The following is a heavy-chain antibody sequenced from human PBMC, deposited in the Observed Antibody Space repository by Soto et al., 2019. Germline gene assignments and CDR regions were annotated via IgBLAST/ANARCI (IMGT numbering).Heavy chain of an antibody. CDR1: GGTFSSYA. CDR3: ARVNFWSGYYNVDYYYYGMDV. Sequence: SVKVSCKASGGTFSSYAISWVRQAPGQGLEWMGGIIPIFGTANYAQKFQGRVTITADESTSTAYMELSSLRSEDTAVYYCARVNFWSGYYNVDYYYYGMDVWSQGTTVTVSS. J-gene: IGHJ6*02. CDR2: IIPIFGTA. D-gene: IGHD3-3*01. V-gene: IGHV1-69*13.